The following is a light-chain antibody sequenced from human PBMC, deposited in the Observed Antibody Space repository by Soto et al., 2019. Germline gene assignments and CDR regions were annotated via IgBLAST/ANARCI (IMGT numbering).Light chain of an antibody. J-gene: IGKJ4*01. CDR1: QDISTY. CDR3: QEYYYAPLT. CDR2: AAY. V-gene: IGKV1-27*01. Sequence: DIQMTQAPSSLSASVGDRVTITCRARQDISTYLAWYQQKPGKVPKLLISAAYTLQSGVPPRFSGSGSGTDFTLTISSLQPEDVATYYGQEYYYAPLTFGGGTKVEIK.